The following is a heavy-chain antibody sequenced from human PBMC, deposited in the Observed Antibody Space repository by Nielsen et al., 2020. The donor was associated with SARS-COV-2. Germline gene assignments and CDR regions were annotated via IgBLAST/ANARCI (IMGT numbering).Heavy chain of an antibody. D-gene: IGHD6-19*01. Sequence: GESLKISCAASGFTFSSYWMSWVRQAPGKGLEWVANIKQDGSEKYYVDSVKGRVTISRDNSKNTLDLQMNSLRAEDTAVYFCAKVGSRLTTAVISPYWYFDLWGRGTLVTVSS. CDR1: GFTFSSYW. V-gene: IGHV3-7*05. CDR2: IKQDGSEK. CDR3: AKVGSRLTTAVISPYWYFDL. J-gene: IGHJ2*01.